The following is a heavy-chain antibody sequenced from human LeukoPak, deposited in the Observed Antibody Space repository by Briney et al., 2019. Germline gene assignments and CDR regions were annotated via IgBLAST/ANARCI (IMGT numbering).Heavy chain of an antibody. D-gene: IGHD3-16*01. CDR2: INPDGGEE. V-gene: IGHV3-7*02. CDR3: AIWGADQNY. Sequence: GGSLRLSCAVSGLTLSNYWMNWVRQAPGKGLEWVANINPDGGEERYVDSVKGRFVISRDNAKNSLYLQMNSLRDEDTAVYYCAIWGADQNYWGQGTLVTVSS. CDR1: GLTLSNYW. J-gene: IGHJ4*02.